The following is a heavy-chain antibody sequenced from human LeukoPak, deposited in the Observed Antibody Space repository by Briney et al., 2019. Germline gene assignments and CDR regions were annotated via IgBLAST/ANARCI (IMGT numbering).Heavy chain of an antibody. Sequence: GGSLRLSCAASGFAVSSNYMSWVRHAPGKGLEWVSFIYSGGSTYYADSVKGRFTISRDNSKNTLYLQMNSLRAEDTAVYYCARSIAARRMTYYYGMDVWGQGTTVTVSS. J-gene: IGHJ6*02. CDR1: GFAVSSNY. V-gene: IGHV3-66*01. CDR2: IYSGGST. D-gene: IGHD6-6*01. CDR3: ARSIAARRMTYYYGMDV.